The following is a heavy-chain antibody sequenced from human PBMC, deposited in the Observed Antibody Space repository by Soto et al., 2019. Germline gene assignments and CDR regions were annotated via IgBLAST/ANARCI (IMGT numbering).Heavy chain of an antibody. V-gene: IGHV3-30-3*01. CDR2: ISYDGSNK. Sequence: GGSLRLSCAASGFTFSSYAMHWVRQAPGKGLEWVAVISYDGSNKYYADSVKGRFTISRDNSKNTLYLQMNSLRAEDTAVYYCASEVNSYAYYYYYGMDVWGQGTTVTVSS. J-gene: IGHJ6*02. CDR3: ASEVNSYAYYYYYGMDV. CDR1: GFTFSSYA. D-gene: IGHD5-18*01.